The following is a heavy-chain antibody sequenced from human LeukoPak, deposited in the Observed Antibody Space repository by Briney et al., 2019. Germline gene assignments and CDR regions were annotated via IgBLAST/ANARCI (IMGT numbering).Heavy chain of an antibody. CDR3: ARSDWYLNLDY. CDR2: ISSSGTT. CDR1: SDSITSYY. V-gene: IGHV4-59*01. Sequence: SETLPLACTVSSDSITSYYWNWIRQPPGKELEWIGYISSSGTTNYNPSLKSRVTISIDTSKNQFSLRLSSVNAADTAVYYCARSDWYLNLDYRGQEPWSPSPQ. J-gene: IGHJ4*01. D-gene: IGHD6-19*01.